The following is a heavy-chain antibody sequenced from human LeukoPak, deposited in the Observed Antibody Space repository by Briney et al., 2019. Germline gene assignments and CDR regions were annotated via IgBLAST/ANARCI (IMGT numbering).Heavy chain of an antibody. J-gene: IGHJ5*02. D-gene: IGHD6-13*01. V-gene: IGHV4-39*07. CDR1: GGSISSSSDY. Sequence: SETLSLTCTVSGGSISSSSDYWGWIRQPPGKGLEWIGSIYYSGSTYYNPSLKSRVTISVDTSKNQFSLKLSSVTAADTAVYYCARVGGYSSSWYWFDPWGQGTLVTVSS. CDR2: IYYSGST. CDR3: ARVGGYSSSWYWFDP.